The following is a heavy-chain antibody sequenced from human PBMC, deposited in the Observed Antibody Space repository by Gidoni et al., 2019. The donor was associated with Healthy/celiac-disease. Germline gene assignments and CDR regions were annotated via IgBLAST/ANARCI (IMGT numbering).Heavy chain of an antibody. CDR1: AGSISSSSYY. Sequence: QLQLQDSGPGLVKPSETLSPTCTVSAGSISSSSYYWGWIRQPPGRGLGWIRGIYYSGSTYYNPSLKSRVTISVDTSKNQFSLKLSSVTAADTAVYYCAGHKRGGFDYWGQGTLVTVSS. J-gene: IGHJ4*02. CDR3: AGHKRGGFDY. D-gene: IGHD3-10*01. CDR2: IYYSGST. V-gene: IGHV4-39*01.